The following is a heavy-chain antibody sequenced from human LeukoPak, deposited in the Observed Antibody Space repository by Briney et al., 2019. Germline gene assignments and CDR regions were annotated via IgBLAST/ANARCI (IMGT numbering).Heavy chain of an antibody. D-gene: IGHD4/OR15-4a*01. CDR1: GDSVGSHY. CDR3: ARGGVYDYGRIDS. J-gene: IGHJ4*02. CDR2: IFYSGGT. V-gene: IGHV4-59*02. Sequence: PSETRSLTCTVSGDSVGSHYWSWFRQPPGEGREWIGYIFYSGGTNYNPSLKSRLTISKDTSKNQFSLRPNSVTDADTAAYYSARGGVYDYGRIDSWGQGTLVTVSS.